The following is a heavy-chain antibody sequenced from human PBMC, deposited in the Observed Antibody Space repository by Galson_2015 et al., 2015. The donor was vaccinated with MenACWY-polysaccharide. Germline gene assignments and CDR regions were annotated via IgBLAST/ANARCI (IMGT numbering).Heavy chain of an antibody. V-gene: IGHV1-8*01. Sequence: VKVSCKASGYTFSSYDINWVRQTTGQGLEWMGWMNPNSGNTGYAQKFQGRVTMTRNTSISIAYMELSSLRSEDTAVYYCARGGKYYYDSSGYLNWFDPWGQGTLVTVSS. CDR3: ARGGKYYYDSSGYLNWFDP. CDR1: GYTFSSYD. D-gene: IGHD3-22*01. CDR2: MNPNSGNT. J-gene: IGHJ5*02.